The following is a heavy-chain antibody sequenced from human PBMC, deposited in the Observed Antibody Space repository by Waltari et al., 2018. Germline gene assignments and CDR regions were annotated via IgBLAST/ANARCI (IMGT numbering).Heavy chain of an antibody. J-gene: IGHJ4*02. D-gene: IGHD3-22*01. CDR2: VSSDERNK. CDR3: ARAGYDGNGYLDY. V-gene: IGHV3-30*10. CDR1: GFTFSSSA. Sequence: QVQLVESGGGVVQPGTSLRLSCAASGFTFSSSAMQWVRQAPGKGVGCVAGVSSDERNKFYTDAVRGRFTISRHNSRNTLYLRMDSLRPEDTALYYCARAGYDGNGYLDYWGQGIRVTVSS.